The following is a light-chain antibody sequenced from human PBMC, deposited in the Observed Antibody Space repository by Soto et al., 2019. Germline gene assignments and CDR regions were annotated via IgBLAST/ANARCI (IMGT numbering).Light chain of an antibody. CDR1: QSVSSN. Sequence: EIVMSESPATLSVSPGERATLSCRASQSVSSNLSWYRQKPGQAPRLLIYGASNRATGIPDRFSGSGSGTDFTLTINSLQSEDFAVYYCQQYNNWPRTFGQGTKVDI. CDR2: GAS. V-gene: IGKV3D-15*01. J-gene: IGKJ1*01. CDR3: QQYNNWPRT.